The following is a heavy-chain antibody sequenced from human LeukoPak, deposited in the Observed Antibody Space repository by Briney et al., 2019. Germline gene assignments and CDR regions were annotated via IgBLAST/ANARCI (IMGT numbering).Heavy chain of an antibody. CDR1: GSTFTSYW. CDR3: ARRLYGDLDY. CDR2: IYPGDSDT. Sequence: GESLQISCKGSGSTFTSYWIGWVRQLPGKGLEGMGIIYPGDSDTRYSPSFQGQVTISADKSISTAYLQWSSLKASDTAMYYCARRLYGDLDYWGQGTLVTVSS. D-gene: IGHD4-17*01. J-gene: IGHJ4*02. V-gene: IGHV5-51*01.